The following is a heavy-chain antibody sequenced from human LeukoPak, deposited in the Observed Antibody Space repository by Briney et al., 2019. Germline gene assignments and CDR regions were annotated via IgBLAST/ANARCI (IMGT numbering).Heavy chain of an antibody. J-gene: IGHJ4*02. CDR3: AMRDCSSTTCYAGSYYFDY. CDR2: IYYSGSA. V-gene: IGHV4-39*01. D-gene: IGHD2-2*01. CDR1: GGSISSSSYY. Sequence: SETLSLTCSVSGGSISSSSYYWGWIRQAPGKGLEWIGSIYYSGSAYYNPSLKSRVTVSVDTSKNQFSLKLTSVTAADTAVYYCAMRDCSSTTCYAGSYYFDYWGQGTLVTVSS.